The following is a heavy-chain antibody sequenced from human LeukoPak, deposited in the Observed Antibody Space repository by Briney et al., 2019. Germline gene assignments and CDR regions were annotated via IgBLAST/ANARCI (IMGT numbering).Heavy chain of an antibody. Sequence: GGSLRLSCAASGFTFDDYAMDWVRQAPGKGLEWVSGISWNSGSIGYADSVKGRFTIPRDNAKNSLYLQMNSLRAEDTALYYCAKDIGSYGYYGMDVWGQGTTVTVSS. CDR3: AKDIGSYGYYGMDV. D-gene: IGHD3-10*01. J-gene: IGHJ6*02. V-gene: IGHV3-9*01. CDR1: GFTFDDYA. CDR2: ISWNSGSI.